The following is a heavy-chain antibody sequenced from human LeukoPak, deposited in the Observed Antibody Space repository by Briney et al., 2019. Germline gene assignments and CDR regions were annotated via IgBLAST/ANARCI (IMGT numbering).Heavy chain of an antibody. Sequence: PSETLSLTCSVSGGSISSYYWSWIRQPAGKGLEWIGRIYTSGSTNYNPSLKSRVTMSIDTSKNQFSLKLSSVTAADTAMYYCARDSPIYCTSTSCSYDALDIWGQGTMVTVSS. J-gene: IGHJ3*02. CDR1: GGSISSYY. V-gene: IGHV4-4*07. CDR2: IYTSGST. D-gene: IGHD2-2*01. CDR3: ARDSPIYCTSTSCSYDALDI.